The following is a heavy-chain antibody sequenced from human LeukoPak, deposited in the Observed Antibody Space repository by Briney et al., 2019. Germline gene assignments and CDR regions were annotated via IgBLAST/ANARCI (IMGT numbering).Heavy chain of an antibody. V-gene: IGHV3-23*01. Sequence: GGSLRLSCAASGFTFSSCAMSWVRQAPGKGLEWVSAISGSGGSTYYADSVKGRFTISRDNSKNTLYLQMNSLRAEDTAVYYCAKDGLLWFGESFFDYWGQGTLVTVSS. CDR2: ISGSGGST. CDR3: AKDGLLWFGESFFDY. D-gene: IGHD3-10*01. J-gene: IGHJ4*02. CDR1: GFTFSSCA.